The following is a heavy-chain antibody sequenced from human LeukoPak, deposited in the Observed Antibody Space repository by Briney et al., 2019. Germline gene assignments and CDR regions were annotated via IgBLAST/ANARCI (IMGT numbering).Heavy chain of an antibody. CDR1: GGSISGFS. J-gene: IGHJ6*03. CDR3: AREDERINYIDV. Sequence: PSETLSLTCSVSGGSISGFSWTWIRQPAGRGLEWIGHIYASGSTNYNPSLKGRVTISLDESKNQFSLMLSSVTDADTAVYYCAREDERINYIDVWGKGTTVTVSS. CDR2: IYASGST. D-gene: IGHD2-15*01. V-gene: IGHV4-4*07.